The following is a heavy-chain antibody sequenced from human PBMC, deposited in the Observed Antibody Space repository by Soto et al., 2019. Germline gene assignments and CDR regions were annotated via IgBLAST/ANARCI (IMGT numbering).Heavy chain of an antibody. V-gene: IGHV3-74*01. D-gene: IGHD6-13*01. CDR1: GFTFSSYW. Sequence: GGSLRLSCAASGFTFSSYWMHWVRQAPGKGLVWVSRINSDGSSTSYADSVKGRFTISRDNAKNTLYLQMNRLRAEDTAVYYCARALRGGAAAGRIIDYWGQGTLVTVSS. CDR2: INSDGSST. J-gene: IGHJ4*02. CDR3: ARALRGGAAAGRIIDY.